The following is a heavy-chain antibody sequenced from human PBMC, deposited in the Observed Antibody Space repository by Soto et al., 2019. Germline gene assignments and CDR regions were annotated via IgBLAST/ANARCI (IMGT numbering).Heavy chain of an antibody. CDR3: ARDRLRLGELSLIGYFDY. J-gene: IGHJ4*02. D-gene: IGHD3-16*02. Sequence: QVQLVESGGGVVQPGRSLRLSCAGSGFSFSSYTMHWVRQAPGKGLEWVALISFDSSNKYYAASVNGRFSISRDNSKNTVFLQMDSLRPDDTALYYCARDRLRLGELSLIGYFDYWGQGTLVTVSS. CDR1: GFSFSSYT. V-gene: IGHV3-30*01. CDR2: ISFDSSNK.